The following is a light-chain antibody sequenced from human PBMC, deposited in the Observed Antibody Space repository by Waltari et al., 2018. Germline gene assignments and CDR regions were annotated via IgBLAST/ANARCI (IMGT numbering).Light chain of an antibody. CDR1: SSDIGTFNY. V-gene: IGLV2-14*01. CDR3: SSLTSSSTYV. J-gene: IGLJ1*01. CDR2: EVS. Sequence: QSALTQPASVSGSPGQSITISCTGTSSDIGTFNYVSWYQQHPGKAPKLMIFEVSNRPSGVSKRFSAAKSGNTASLTISGLQAEDEADYYCSSLTSSSTYVFGTGTKVTVL.